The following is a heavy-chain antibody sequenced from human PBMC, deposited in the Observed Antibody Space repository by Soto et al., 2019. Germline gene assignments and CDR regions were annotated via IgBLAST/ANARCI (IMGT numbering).Heavy chain of an antibody. CDR1: GGSISSYY. Sequence: QVQLQESGPGLVKPSETLSLTCTVSGGSISSYYWSWIRQPPGKGLEWIGYIYYSGSTNYNPSLKSRVTIPVDTSKNQFSLQVSSETAADTAVYYCARGRKEVDHSKRYHYYMDVWGKGTTVTVSS. CDR3: ARGRKEVDHSKRYHYYMDV. D-gene: IGHD4-4*01. CDR2: IYYSGST. V-gene: IGHV4-59*01. J-gene: IGHJ6*03.